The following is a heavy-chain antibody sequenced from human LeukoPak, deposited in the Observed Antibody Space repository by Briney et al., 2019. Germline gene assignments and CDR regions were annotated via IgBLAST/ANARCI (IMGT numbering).Heavy chain of an antibody. CDR2: ISSSSSYI. J-gene: IGHJ6*03. V-gene: IGHV3-21*01. Sequence: PGGSLRLSCAASGFTFSGYSMNWVRQAPGKGLEWVSAISSSSSYIYFADSVKGRFTISRDNAKNSLYLQMNSLRAEDTAVYYCARDSLDYYDSRGYAYYYYMDVWGKGTTVTVSS. CDR1: GFTFSGYS. D-gene: IGHD3-22*01. CDR3: ARDSLDYYDSRGYAYYYYMDV.